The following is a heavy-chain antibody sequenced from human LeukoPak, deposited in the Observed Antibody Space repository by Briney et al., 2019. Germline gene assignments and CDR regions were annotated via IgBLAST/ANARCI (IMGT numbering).Heavy chain of an antibody. CDR1: RLSFRDAW. Sequence: GGSLTLSCAVSRLSFRDAWLGWVRQAPGKGLEWVGRTIGGNGPADYAAPVKGRFTMSRDYSKDTMYLHMNSLKTEDTAVYYCTWMTTVVTVDIWGPGTLVTVSS. D-gene: IGHD4-23*01. V-gene: IGHV3-15*01. CDR2: TIGGNGPA. J-gene: IGHJ4*02. CDR3: TWMTTVVTVDI.